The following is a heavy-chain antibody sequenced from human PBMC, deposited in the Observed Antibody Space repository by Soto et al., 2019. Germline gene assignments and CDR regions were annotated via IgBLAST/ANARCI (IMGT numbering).Heavy chain of an antibody. CDR3: AKAGAMGSGRYYGDY. V-gene: IGHV3-23*01. CDR1: GFTFSSYA. J-gene: IGHJ4*02. Sequence: EVQLLESGGGLVQPGGFLRLSCAASGFTFSSYAMTWGRQAPGKGLEWVSAISGSGSSTYYADSVKGRFTISKDNSKSTLYLQMNSLSLDDTATYYCAKAGAMGSGRYYGDYWGQGTLVTGSS. CDR2: ISGSGSST. D-gene: IGHD3-10*01.